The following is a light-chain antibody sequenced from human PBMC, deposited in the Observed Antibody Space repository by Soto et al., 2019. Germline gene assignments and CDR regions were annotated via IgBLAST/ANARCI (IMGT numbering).Light chain of an antibody. Sequence: QSVLTRPPSASGTPGRRVTIACSGSSSNIGSNTVNLYQQLPGTAPKLLIYSNNQRPSGVPDRFSGSKSGTSASLAISGLQSEDEADYYCAAWGDSLNGYVFGTGTKVTVL. J-gene: IGLJ1*01. V-gene: IGLV1-44*01. CDR1: SSNIGSNT. CDR3: AAWGDSLNGYV. CDR2: SNN.